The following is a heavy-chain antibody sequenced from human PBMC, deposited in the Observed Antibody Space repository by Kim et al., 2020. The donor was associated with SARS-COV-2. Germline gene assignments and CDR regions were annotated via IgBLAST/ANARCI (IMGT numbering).Heavy chain of an antibody. CDR3: ARGALSSTWVWFDP. V-gene: IGHV1-69*01. J-gene: IGHJ5*02. Sequence: QKFQGRVTITADAATSTSYMELSSLTSEDTAVYYCARGALSSTWVWFDPWGQGTLVTVSS. D-gene: IGHD6-13*01.